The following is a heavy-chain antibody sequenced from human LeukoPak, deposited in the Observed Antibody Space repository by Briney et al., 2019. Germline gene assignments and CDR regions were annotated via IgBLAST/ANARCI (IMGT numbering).Heavy chain of an antibody. CDR2: INHSGST. CDR1: GVAVSSGNYY. CDR3: ARGIDCSSTSCYGVGNWFDP. Sequence: SETLSLTCTVSGVAVSSGNYYWSWIRQPPGKGLEWIGEINHSGSTNYNPSLKGRVTISVDTSKNQFSLKLSSVTAADTAVYYCARGIDCSSTSCYGVGNWFDPWGQGTLVTVSS. V-gene: IGHV4-61*01. D-gene: IGHD2-2*01. J-gene: IGHJ5*02.